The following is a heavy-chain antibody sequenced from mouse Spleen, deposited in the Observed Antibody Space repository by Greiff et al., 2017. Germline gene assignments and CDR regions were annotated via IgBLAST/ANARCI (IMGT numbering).Heavy chain of an antibody. Sequence: VKVVESGPELVKPGASVKISCKASGYAFSSSWMNWVKQRPGKGLEWIGRIYPGDGDTNYNGKFKGKATLTADKSSSTAYMQLSSLTSEDSAVYFCARLLRYHFDYWGQGTTLTVSS. D-gene: IGHD1-1*01. V-gene: IGHV1-82*01. CDR1: GYAFSSSW. J-gene: IGHJ2*01. CDR2: IYPGDGDT. CDR3: ARLLRYHFDY.